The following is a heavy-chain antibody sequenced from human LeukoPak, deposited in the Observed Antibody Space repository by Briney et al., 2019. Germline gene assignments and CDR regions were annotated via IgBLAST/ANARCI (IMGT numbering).Heavy chain of an antibody. CDR2: IYYSGST. CDR3: ARHKHLIGRKYYFDY. V-gene: IGHV4-39*01. J-gene: IGHJ4*02. Sequence: NPSETLSLTCTVSAGSISSSSYYGGWIRQPPGKGLEWIGSIYYSGSTYYNPSLKSRVTISVDTSKNQFSLRLNSMTAADTAVYSCARHKHLIGRKYYFDYWGQGALVTVSS. CDR1: AGSISSSSYY.